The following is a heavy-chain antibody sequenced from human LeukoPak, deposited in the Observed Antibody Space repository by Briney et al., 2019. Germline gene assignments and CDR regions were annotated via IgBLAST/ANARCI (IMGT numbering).Heavy chain of an antibody. V-gene: IGHV3-23*01. CDR3: AKGFSGWSLNY. CDR2: ISGRGGST. J-gene: IGHJ4*02. CDR1: GFTFSSYA. Sequence: GGSLRLSCTASGFTFSSYAISRVRQAPGKGLEWVSAISGRGGSTYYADSVKGQFTISRDNSKNTLFLQMNSLRAEDTAVYYCAKGFSGWSLNYWGQGTLVTVSS. D-gene: IGHD6-19*01.